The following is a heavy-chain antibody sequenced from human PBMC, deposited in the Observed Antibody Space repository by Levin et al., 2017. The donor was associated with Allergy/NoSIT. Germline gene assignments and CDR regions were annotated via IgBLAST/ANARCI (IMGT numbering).Heavy chain of an antibody. CDR2: INHSGST. D-gene: IGHD5-12*01. CDR3: ATPSRGYAFFDY. Sequence: SETLSLTCAVYGGSFSGYYWSWIRQPPGKGLEWIGEINHSGSTNYNPSLKSRVTISVDTSKNQFSLKLSSVTAADTAVYYCATPSRGYAFFDYWGQGTLVTVSS. CDR1: GGSFSGYY. V-gene: IGHV4-34*01. J-gene: IGHJ4*02.